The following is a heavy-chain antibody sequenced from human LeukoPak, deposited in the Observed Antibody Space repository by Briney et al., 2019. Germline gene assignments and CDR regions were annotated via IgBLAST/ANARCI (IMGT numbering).Heavy chain of an antibody. CDR3: ARGGFGGYDSNFDY. Sequence: GGSLRLSCAASGFTFSSYSMNWVRQAPGKGLEWVSSISSSSSYIYYADSVKGRFTISRDNAKNSLYLQMNSLRAEDTAVYYCARGGFGGYDSNFDYWGQGTLVTVSS. V-gene: IGHV3-21*01. D-gene: IGHD5-12*01. CDR1: GFTFSSYS. J-gene: IGHJ4*02. CDR2: ISSSSSYI.